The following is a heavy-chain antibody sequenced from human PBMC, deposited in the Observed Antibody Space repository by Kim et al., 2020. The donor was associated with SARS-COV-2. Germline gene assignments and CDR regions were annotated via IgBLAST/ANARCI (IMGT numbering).Heavy chain of an antibody. J-gene: IGHJ4*02. CDR1: GFTFNSHW. V-gene: IGHV3-74*01. Sequence: GGSLRLSCAASGFTFNSHWMHWVRQVPEKGLLWVSRINSDKTTIEYADTVKGRFTISRDNAQSTLYLQMNSLRAEDTAVYYCARGRGYYGFDYWGQGIVV. CDR2: INSDKTTI. CDR3: ARGRGYYGFDY. D-gene: IGHD3-22*01.